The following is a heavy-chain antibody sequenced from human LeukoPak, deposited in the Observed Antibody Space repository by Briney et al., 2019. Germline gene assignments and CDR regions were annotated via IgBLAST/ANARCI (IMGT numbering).Heavy chain of an antibody. CDR2: ISAYNGNT. J-gene: IGHJ6*02. D-gene: IGHD1-7*01. CDR1: GYTFTSYG. V-gene: IGHV1-18*01. CDR3: ARGPLRETTWYYYGMDV. Sequence: ASVKVSCKASGYTFTSYGISWVRQAPGQGLEWMGWISAYNGNTNYAQKLQGRVTMTTDTSTSTAYMELRSLRSDDTAVYYCARGPLRETTWYYYGMDVWGQGTTVTVSS.